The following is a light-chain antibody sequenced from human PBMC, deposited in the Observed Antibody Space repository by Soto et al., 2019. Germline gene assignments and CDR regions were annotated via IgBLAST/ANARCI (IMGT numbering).Light chain of an antibody. V-gene: IGKV1-5*03. J-gene: IGKJ1*01. CDR3: QQYNSAWT. CDR1: QTISPW. CDR2: TAS. Sequence: DIQMTQSPSSLSASVGDRVTITCRASQTISPWLAWYQQKPGKAPKLLIYTASNLEGGVPSRFSGSGSGTEFTLTISSLQPDDFATYYCQQYNSAWTFGQGTKVDI.